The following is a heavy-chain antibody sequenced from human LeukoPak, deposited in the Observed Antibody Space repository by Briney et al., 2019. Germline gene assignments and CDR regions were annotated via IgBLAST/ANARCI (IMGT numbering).Heavy chain of an antibody. Sequence: HPGRSLRLSCAASGFTFSNYGMHWVRQAPGKGLEWVAVIWFDGSNKYYADSVKGRFTISRDNSKSTLYLQLNSLRAEDTAVYYCARGGGDDAFDIWGQGTMATVSS. CDR2: IWFDGSNK. V-gene: IGHV3-33*01. D-gene: IGHD3-10*01. CDR3: ARGGGDDAFDI. J-gene: IGHJ3*02. CDR1: GFTFSNYG.